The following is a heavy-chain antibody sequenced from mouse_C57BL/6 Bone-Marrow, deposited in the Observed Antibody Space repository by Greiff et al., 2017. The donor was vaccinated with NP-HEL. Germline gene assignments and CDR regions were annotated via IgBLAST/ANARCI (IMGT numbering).Heavy chain of an antibody. Sequence: EVQLQQSGPGLVKPSQSLSLTCSVTGYSITSGYYWNWIRQFPGNKLEWMGYISYDGSNNYNPSLKNRISITRDTSTNQFFLKLNSVTTEDTATYYCARGDYTQFAYWGQGTLVTVSA. V-gene: IGHV3-6*01. D-gene: IGHD2-12*01. CDR2: ISYDGSN. CDR1: GYSITSGYY. CDR3: ARGDYTQFAY. J-gene: IGHJ3*01.